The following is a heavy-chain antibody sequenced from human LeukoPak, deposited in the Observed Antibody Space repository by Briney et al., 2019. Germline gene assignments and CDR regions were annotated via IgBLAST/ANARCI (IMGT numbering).Heavy chain of an antibody. CDR1: GFTFDDYA. D-gene: IGHD4-17*01. V-gene: IGHV3-9*01. J-gene: IGHJ4*02. Sequence: SGRSLRLSCAASGFTFDDYAMHWVRQAPGKGLGWVSGISWNSGSIGYADSVKGRFTISRDNAKNSLYLQMNSLRAEDTALYYCAKDRYGDYPDALDYWGQGTLVTVSS. CDR3: AKDRYGDYPDALDY. CDR2: ISWNSGSI.